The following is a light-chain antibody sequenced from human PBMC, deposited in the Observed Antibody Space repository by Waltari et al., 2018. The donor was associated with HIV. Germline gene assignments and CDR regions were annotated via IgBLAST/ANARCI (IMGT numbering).Light chain of an antibody. CDR1: QDIRTW. V-gene: IGKV1-39*01. J-gene: IGKJ2*01. CDR2: TAS. CDR3: QHYYNTPRT. Sequence: DIQMTQSPSSLSASVGDRVTITCRASQDIRTWLTWYQQKPGKAPNLLIYTASTLQSGVPSRFSGSGSGTEFTLTISSLQPEDFATYYCQHYYNTPRTFGQGTKVEIK.